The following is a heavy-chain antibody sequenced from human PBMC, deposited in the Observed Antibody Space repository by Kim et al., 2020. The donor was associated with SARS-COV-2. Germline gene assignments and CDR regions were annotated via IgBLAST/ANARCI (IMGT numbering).Heavy chain of an antibody. CDR2: ISYDGSHK. Sequence: GGSLRLSCTASGFTFSNYGMHWVRQAPGKGLEWVAVISYDGSHKYYADSVKGRFTISRDNSKNTLYLQMNSLRAEDTAVYYCAPLPAANYYYGMDVWGQGTTVTVSS. J-gene: IGHJ6*02. CDR3: APLPAANYYYGMDV. CDR1: GFTFSNYG. V-gene: IGHV3-30*03. D-gene: IGHD2-2*01.